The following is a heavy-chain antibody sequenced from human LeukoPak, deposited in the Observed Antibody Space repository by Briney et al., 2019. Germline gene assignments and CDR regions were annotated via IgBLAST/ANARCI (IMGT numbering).Heavy chain of an antibody. CDR1: SGSISTSNYY. J-gene: IGHJ3*02. CDR3: ARAPDTSSGWYSGGDDAFDI. Sequence: SETLSLTCTVSSGSISTSNYYWGWVRQPPGKALEWIGNIFYSGSTYYSPSLKSRVTISLDTSRNQFSLKLNSVTAADTAVYYCARAPDTSSGWYSGGDDAFDIWGQGTMVTVSS. CDR2: IFYSGST. D-gene: IGHD6-19*01. V-gene: IGHV4-39*07.